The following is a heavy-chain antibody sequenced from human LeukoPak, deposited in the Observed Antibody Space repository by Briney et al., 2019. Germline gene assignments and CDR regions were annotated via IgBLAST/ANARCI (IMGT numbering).Heavy chain of an antibody. V-gene: IGHV4-31*03. Sequence: SQTLSLTCTVSGGSISSGGYYWSWIRQHPGKGLEWIGYIYYSGSTYYNPSLKSRVTISVDTSKNQFSLKLSSVTAADTAVYYCARGVSVTMVRGVSFWFDPWGQGTLVTVSS. D-gene: IGHD3-10*01. J-gene: IGHJ5*02. CDR1: GGSISSGGYY. CDR2: IYYSGST. CDR3: ARGVSVTMVRGVSFWFDP.